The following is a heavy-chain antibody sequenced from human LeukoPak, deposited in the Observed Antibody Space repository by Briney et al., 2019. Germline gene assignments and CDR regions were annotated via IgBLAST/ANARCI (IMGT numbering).Heavy chain of an antibody. V-gene: IGHV4-39*07. CDR3: ARGGTYALV. D-gene: IGHD3-16*01. Sequence: ASETLSLACTDSGGSISSSSYYWGWIRQPPGKGLEWIGSIYYSGSTYYNPSLKSRVTTSVDTSKNQFSLKLSSVTAADTAVYYCARGGTYALVWGQGTLVTVSS. CDR1: GGSISSSSYY. CDR2: IYYSGST. J-gene: IGHJ4*02.